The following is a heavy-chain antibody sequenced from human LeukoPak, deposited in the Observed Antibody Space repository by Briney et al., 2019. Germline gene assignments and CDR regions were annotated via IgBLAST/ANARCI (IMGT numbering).Heavy chain of an antibody. CDR3: ARVGYYGSGSYYILYNWFDP. V-gene: IGHV1-2*02. J-gene: IGHJ5*02. D-gene: IGHD3-10*01. CDR2: INPNSGGT. CDR1: GYTFTGYY. Sequence: ASVKVSCNASGYTFTGYYMHWVRRAPGQGLEWMGWINPNSGGTNYAQKFQGRVTMTRDTSISTAYMELSRLRSDDTAVYYCARVGYYGSGSYYILYNWFDPWGQGTLVTVSS.